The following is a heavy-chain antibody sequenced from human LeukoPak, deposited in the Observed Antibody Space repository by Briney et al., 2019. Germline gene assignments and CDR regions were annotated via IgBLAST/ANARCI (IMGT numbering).Heavy chain of an antibody. D-gene: IGHD1-26*01. V-gene: IGHV4-34*01. J-gene: IGHJ6*03. Sequence: GSLRLSCAASGFTFDDYAMHWVRQAPGKGLEWIGEINHSVGANYSPSLKSRVTISLDTSKNQFSLKMSSVTAADTAVYYCARLTWELPPGGLYYNYYIDVWDKGATVTVSS. CDR2: INHSVGA. CDR1: GFTFDDYA. CDR3: ARLTWELPPGGLYYNYYIDV.